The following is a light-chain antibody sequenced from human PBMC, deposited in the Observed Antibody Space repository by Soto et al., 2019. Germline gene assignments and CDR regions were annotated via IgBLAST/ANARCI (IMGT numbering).Light chain of an antibody. V-gene: IGKV3-15*01. CDR3: QQYEKWPLT. J-gene: IGKJ4*01. CDR1: QSVLIN. Sequence: EIVMTQSPATLSVSPGERATLSCRASQSVLINLAWYQQKPGQAPRLLIYGASTRATGFPARFSGSGSGTEFTLTISSLQSEDFAVYYCQQYEKWPLTFGGGTKVDIK. CDR2: GAS.